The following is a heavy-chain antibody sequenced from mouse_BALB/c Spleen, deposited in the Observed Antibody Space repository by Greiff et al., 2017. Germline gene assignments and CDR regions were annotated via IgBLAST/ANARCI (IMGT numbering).Heavy chain of an antibody. V-gene: IGHV5-4*02. J-gene: IGHJ2*01. D-gene: IGHD2-4*01. Sequence: EVQLVESGGGLVKPGGSLKLSCAASGFTFSDYYMYWVRQTPEKRLEWVATISDGGSYTYYPDSVKGRFTISRDNAKNNLYLQMSSLKSEDTAMYYCARGPYYDYDGDYFDDWGQGTTLTVSS. CDR1: GFTFSDYY. CDR2: ISDGGSYT. CDR3: ARGPYYDYDGDYFDD.